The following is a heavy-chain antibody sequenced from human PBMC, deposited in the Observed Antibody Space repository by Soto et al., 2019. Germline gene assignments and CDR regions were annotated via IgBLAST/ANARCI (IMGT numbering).Heavy chain of an antibody. V-gene: IGHV3-30-3*01. CDR3: ARDYHNSGSYDLDY. CDR2: ISYDGNNK. Sequence: HPGGSLRLSCAAFGFTLSSYTMHWVRQAPGKGLEWVAVISYDGNNKYYADSVKGRFTISRDNSENTLYLQTNSLRDEDTAVYYCARDYHNSGSYDLDYWGQGTLVTVSS. J-gene: IGHJ4*02. CDR1: GFTLSSYT. D-gene: IGHD3-10*01.